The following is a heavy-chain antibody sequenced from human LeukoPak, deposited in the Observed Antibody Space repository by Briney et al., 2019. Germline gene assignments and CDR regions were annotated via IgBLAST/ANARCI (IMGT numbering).Heavy chain of an antibody. CDR3: ARDGRPLYSYGLDY. J-gene: IGHJ4*02. D-gene: IGHD5-18*01. CDR2: INPNSGGT. V-gene: IGHV1-2*04. CDR1: GYTFTVYY. Sequence: ASVKVSCTASGYTFTVYYMHWVRQAPGQGLEWMGWINPNSGGTNYAQKFQGWVTMTRDTSISTAYMELSRLRSDDTAVYYCARDGRPLYSYGLDYWGQGTLVTVSS.